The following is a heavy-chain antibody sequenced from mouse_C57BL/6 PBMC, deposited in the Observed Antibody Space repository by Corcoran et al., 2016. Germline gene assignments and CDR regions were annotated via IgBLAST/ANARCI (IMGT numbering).Heavy chain of an antibody. J-gene: IGHJ4*01. Sequence: QVQLQQSGAELMKPGASVKLSCKATGYTFTGYWIEWVKQRPGHGLEWIGEILPGSGSTYYNEKFKGKATLTVDKSSSTAYMLLSSLTSEDSAVYFCARWVRRYAMDYWGQGTSVTVSS. CDR3: ARWVRRYAMDY. CDR1: GYTFTGYW. CDR2: ILPGSGST. D-gene: IGHD1-2*01. V-gene: IGHV1-9*01.